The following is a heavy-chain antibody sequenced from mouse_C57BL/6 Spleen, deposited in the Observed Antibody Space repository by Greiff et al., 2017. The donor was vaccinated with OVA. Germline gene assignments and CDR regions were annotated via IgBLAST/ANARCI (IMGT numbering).Heavy chain of an antibody. J-gene: IGHJ4*01. CDR1: GYAFSSSW. D-gene: IGHD3-2*02. Sequence: QVQLQQSGPELVKPGASVKISCKASGYAFSSSWMNWVKQRPGKGLEWIGRIYPGDGDTNYNGKFKGKATLTADKSSSTAYMQLSSLTSEDSAVSDCASHSSDALCAVDYWGQGTSVTVSS. CDR2: IYPGDGDT. V-gene: IGHV1-82*01. CDR3: ASHSSDALCAVDY.